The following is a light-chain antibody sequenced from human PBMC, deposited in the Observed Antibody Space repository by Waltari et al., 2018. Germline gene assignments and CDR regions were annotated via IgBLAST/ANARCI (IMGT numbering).Light chain of an antibody. CDR1: QSFSSY. J-gene: IGKJ2*01. V-gene: IGKV3-11*01. CDR2: DAS. Sequence: EIVLTQSPATLSLSPGERATLSCRASQSFSSYLAWYQQKPGQAPRLLIYDASNRATGIPARFSGSRSGTDFTLTISSLEPEDFAVYYCQQRSDWYTFGQGTKLEIK. CDR3: QQRSDWYT.